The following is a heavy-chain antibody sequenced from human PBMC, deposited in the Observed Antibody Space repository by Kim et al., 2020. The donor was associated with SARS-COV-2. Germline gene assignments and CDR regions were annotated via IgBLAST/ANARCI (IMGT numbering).Heavy chain of an antibody. CDR3: ASHRYSSGWYFMYFQH. CDR1: GGSFSGYY. D-gene: IGHD6-19*01. CDR2: INHSGST. J-gene: IGHJ1*01. V-gene: IGHV4-34*01. Sequence: SETLSLTCAVYGGSFSGYYWSWIRQPPGKGLEWIGEINHSGSTNYNPSLKSRVTISVDTSKNQFSLKLSSVTAADTAVYYCASHRYSSGWYFMYFQHWGQGTLVTVSS.